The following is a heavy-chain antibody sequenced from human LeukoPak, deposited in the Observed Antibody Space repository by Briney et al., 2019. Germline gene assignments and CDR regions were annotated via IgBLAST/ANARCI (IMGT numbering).Heavy chain of an antibody. CDR2: ISAYNGNT. V-gene: IGHV1-18*04. J-gene: IGHJ6*03. Sequence: EASVKVSCKASGYTFTGYYMHWVRQAPGQGLEWMGWISAYNGNTNYAEKLQGRVTMTTDTSTSTAYMELRSLRSDDTGVYYCARDARTALIDHYYMDVWGKGTTVT. CDR1: GYTFTGYY. CDR3: ARDARTALIDHYYMDV. D-gene: IGHD2-21*02.